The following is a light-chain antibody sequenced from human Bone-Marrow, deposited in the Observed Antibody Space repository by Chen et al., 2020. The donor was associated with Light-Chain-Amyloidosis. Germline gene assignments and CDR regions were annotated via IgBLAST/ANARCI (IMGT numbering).Light chain of an antibody. V-gene: IGLV3-21*02. CDR3: QVWDRSSDRPV. CDR1: NIGSTS. Sequence: SYVLTQPSSVSVAPGQTHTIARGGNNIGSTSVHWYQQTPGQAPLLVVYDDSDRPSGIPERLSGSNSGNTATLTISRVEAGDEADYYCQVWDRSSDRPVFGGGTKLTVL. J-gene: IGLJ3*02. CDR2: DDS.